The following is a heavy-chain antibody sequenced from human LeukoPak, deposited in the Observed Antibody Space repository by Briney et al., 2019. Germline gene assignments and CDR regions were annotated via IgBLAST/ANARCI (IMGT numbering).Heavy chain of an antibody. J-gene: IGHJ4*02. CDR2: TYYRSKWYN. V-gene: IGHV6-1*01. CDR3: ARSKDYDSSGYYYGYFDY. Sequence: SQTLSLTCAISGDSVSSNSAAWNWIRQSPSRGLEWLGRTYYRSKWYNDYAVSVKSRITINPDTSKNQFSLQLNSVTPEDTAVYYCARSKDYDSSGYYYGYFDYWGQGTLVIVSS. CDR1: GDSVSSNSAA. D-gene: IGHD3-22*01.